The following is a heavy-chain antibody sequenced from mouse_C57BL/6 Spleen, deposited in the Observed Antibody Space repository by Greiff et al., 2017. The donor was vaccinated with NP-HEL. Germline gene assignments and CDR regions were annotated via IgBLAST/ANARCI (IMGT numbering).Heavy chain of an antibody. CDR1: GYAFSSSW. V-gene: IGHV1-82*01. J-gene: IGHJ2*01. CDR3: AIEEDYYGYYFDY. Sequence: VQLQQSGPELVKPGASVKISCKASGYAFSSSWMNWVKQRPGKGLEWIGRIYPGDGDTNYNGKFKGKATLTADKSSSTAYMQLSSLTSEDSAVYFCAIEEDYYGYYFDYWGQGTTLTVSS. D-gene: IGHD1-1*01. CDR2: IYPGDGDT.